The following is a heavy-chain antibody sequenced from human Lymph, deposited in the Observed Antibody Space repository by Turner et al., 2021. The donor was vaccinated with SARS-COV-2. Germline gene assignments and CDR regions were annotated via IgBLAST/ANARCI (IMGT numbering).Heavy chain of an antibody. CDR3: ARETVNNWVDT. CDR1: GGSMNSNY. Sequence: QVQLHDSVPRLVQPLETLSLTCTVSGGSMNSNYLSWIRQPPGKRLEWIGYIYYRGSTNYNPALKSRVIISVDTSKNQFSLKLTSGTAADTAIYYCARETVNNWVDTWGQGILVTVSS. CDR2: IYYRGST. V-gene: IGHV4-59*01. J-gene: IGHJ5*02. D-gene: IGHD2-21*02.